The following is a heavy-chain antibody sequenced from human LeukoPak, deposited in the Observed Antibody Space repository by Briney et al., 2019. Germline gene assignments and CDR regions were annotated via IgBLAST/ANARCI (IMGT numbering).Heavy chain of an antibody. V-gene: IGHV3-48*02. CDR3: ARAQFSSGPDY. D-gene: IGHD3-22*01. J-gene: IGHJ4*02. Sequence: GGSLRLSCAASGFTFSSYSMNWVRQAPGKGLEWVSYISSSSSTIYYADSVKGRFTISRDNAKNSLYLQVNSLRDEDSAVYYCARAQFSSGPDYWGQGTLVTVSS. CDR2: ISSSSSTI. CDR1: GFTFSSYS.